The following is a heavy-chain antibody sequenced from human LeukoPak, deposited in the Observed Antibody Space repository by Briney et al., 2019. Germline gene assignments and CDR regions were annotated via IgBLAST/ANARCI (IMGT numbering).Heavy chain of an antibody. CDR1: GFTFSTYN. J-gene: IGHJ4*02. CDR2: ISRSSSHI. Sequence: PGGSLRLSCAASGFTFSTYNMNWVRQAPGKGLEWVSSISRSSSHIYYADSVKGRFTISRDNAKNSLYLQMNSLRAEDTGLYYCARATTAKRGGEGYWGRGTLVTVSS. D-gene: IGHD4-11*01. V-gene: IGHV3-21*01. CDR3: ARATTAKRGGEGY.